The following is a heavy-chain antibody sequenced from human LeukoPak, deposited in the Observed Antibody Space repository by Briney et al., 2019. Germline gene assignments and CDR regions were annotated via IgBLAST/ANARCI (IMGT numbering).Heavy chain of an antibody. D-gene: IGHD3-10*01. Sequence: ASVKVSCKASGYTFTGYYMHWVRQAPGQGLEWMGWINPNSGGTNYAQKFQGRVTMTRDTSISTAYMELSRLRSDDTAVYYCARAKPKNMVRGLIMRRESRYYFDYWGQGALVTVSS. CDR3: ARAKPKNMVRGLIMRRESRYYFDY. J-gene: IGHJ4*02. V-gene: IGHV1-2*02. CDR2: INPNSGGT. CDR1: GYTFTGYY.